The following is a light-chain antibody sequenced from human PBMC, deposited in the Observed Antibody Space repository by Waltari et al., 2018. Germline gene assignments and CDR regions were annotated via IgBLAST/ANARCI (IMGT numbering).Light chain of an antibody. CDR2: HTS. CDR1: QGISTS. V-gene: IGKV1-NL1*01. J-gene: IGKJ1*01. CDR3: QQYYNSPWT. Sequence: DIQMTQSPSSLPGSLGDTVTSSCRASQGISTSLAWYQQKPGQAPTLLLYHTSKLQSGVPSRFSGSGSGADFSLTITSLQPEDFATYYCQQYYNSPWTFGQGTKVEIK.